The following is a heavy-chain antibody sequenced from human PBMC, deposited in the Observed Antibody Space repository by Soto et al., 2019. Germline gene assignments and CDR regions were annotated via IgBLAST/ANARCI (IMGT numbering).Heavy chain of an antibody. CDR1: GFTFSSYW. V-gene: IGHV3-74*01. D-gene: IGHD3-10*01. J-gene: IGHJ4*02. Sequence: GGSLRLSCAASGFTFSSYWTHWVRQAPGKGLVWVSRINSDGSSTSYADSVKGRFTISRDNAKNTLYLQMNSLRADDTAVYYCAKGSVRLVRGVILNFDHWGQGSLVTVSS. CDR3: AKGSVRLVRGVILNFDH. CDR2: INSDGSST.